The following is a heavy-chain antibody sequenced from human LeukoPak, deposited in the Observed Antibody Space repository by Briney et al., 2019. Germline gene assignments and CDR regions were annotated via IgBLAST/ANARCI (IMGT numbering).Heavy chain of an antibody. CDR3: AKECSSGSCWGDS. CDR1: GFTLDDYA. CDR2: ISGDGGST. V-gene: IGHV3-43*02. J-gene: IGHJ4*02. D-gene: IGHD2-15*01. Sequence: GGSLRLSCAASGFTLDDYAMHWVRQAPGKGLEWVSLISGDGGSTKYADSVKGRFTISRDNSENSLYLQMNSLRAEDTALYYCAKECSSGSCWGDSWGQGTLVTVSS.